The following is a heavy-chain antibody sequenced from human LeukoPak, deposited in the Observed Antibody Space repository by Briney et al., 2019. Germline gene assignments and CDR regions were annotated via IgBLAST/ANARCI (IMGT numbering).Heavy chain of an antibody. Sequence: PSETLSLTCTVSGGSISSSDYYWVWIRQPPGKGLEWIGSIYHSGSTYYNPSLRSRVTISVDSSKFQFSLQLSSVTAADTAVYYCARQKTTGLWAFDIWGQGTMGTVSS. CDR1: GGSISSSDYY. CDR3: ARQKTTGLWAFDI. CDR2: IYHSGST. D-gene: IGHD1-14*01. V-gene: IGHV4-39*01. J-gene: IGHJ3*02.